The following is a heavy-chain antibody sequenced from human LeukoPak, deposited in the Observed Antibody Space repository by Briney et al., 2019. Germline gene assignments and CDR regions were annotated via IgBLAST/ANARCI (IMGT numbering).Heavy chain of an antibody. V-gene: IGHV5-51*01. Sequence: GESLKISCKGSGYSFTSYWIGWVRQMPGKGLEWMGIIYPGDSDTRYSPSFQGQVTISADKFISTAYLQWSSLKASDTAMYYCARCSGYSSSWYAFRVGLFDYWGQGTLVTVSS. CDR2: IYPGDSDT. J-gene: IGHJ4*02. CDR3: ARCSGYSSSWYAFRVGLFDY. CDR1: GYSFTSYW. D-gene: IGHD6-13*01.